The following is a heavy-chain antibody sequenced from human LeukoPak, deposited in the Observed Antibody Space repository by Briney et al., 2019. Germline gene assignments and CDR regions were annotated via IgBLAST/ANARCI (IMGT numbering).Heavy chain of an antibody. Sequence: ASVKVSCKAFGYTFTSYYMHWVRQAPGQGLEWMGLINPSGSSTSYAQKFQGRLSLTRDMSTSTDYMELSSLRSEDTAVYYCARDNSVGDTARWFDPWGQGTLVTVSS. CDR2: INPSGSST. V-gene: IGHV1-46*01. CDR3: ARDNSVGDTARWFDP. J-gene: IGHJ5*02. CDR1: GYTFTSYY. D-gene: IGHD1-26*01.